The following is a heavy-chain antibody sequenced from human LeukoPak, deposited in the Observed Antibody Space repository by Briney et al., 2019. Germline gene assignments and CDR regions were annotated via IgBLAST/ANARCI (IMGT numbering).Heavy chain of an antibody. D-gene: IGHD1-26*01. CDR2: IYSSGIT. CDR1: GGSITDSF. V-gene: IGHV4-4*07. J-gene: IGHJ4*02. CDR3: ASEQTTSGGRGLDY. Sequence: SEALSLTCTVSGGSITDSFWTWIRQPAGKGLEWIGRIYSSGITNCSPSFKSRVTMSVDTSKNQFSLNLTSVTAADTAVYFCASEQTTSGGRGLDYWGQGALVSVSS.